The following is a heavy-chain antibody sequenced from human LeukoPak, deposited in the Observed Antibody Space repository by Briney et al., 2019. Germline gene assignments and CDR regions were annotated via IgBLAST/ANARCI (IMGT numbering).Heavy chain of an antibody. D-gene: IGHD2-21*01. V-gene: IGHV3-33*08. CDR2: IWYDGSNK. CDR3: TRDVSSIYFDN. Sequence: GRSLRLSCAASGFTFSSYGMHWVRQAPGEGLEWVAVIWYDGSNKYYADSVKGRFTISRDNSKNTLYLQMDSLRGDDTAMYYCTRDVSSIYFDNWGQGSLVTVSS. CDR1: GFTFSSYG. J-gene: IGHJ4*02.